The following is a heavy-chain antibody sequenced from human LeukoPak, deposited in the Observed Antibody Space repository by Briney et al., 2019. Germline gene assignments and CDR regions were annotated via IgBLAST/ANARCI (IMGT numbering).Heavy chain of an antibody. CDR3: ARQSFAPFQVGPETPIES. Sequence: PSETLSLNCTVSGATMITSAFYWGWIRESPGKGLEWIGNVHVSGGTYYNPSHKGRVTISLDTSKNQFSLKLTAVTAADTAVYYCARQSFAPFQVGPETPIESWGQGTLVTVSS. CDR1: GATMITSAFY. CDR2: VHVSGGT. V-gene: IGHV4-39*01. J-gene: IGHJ4*02. D-gene: IGHD1-26*01.